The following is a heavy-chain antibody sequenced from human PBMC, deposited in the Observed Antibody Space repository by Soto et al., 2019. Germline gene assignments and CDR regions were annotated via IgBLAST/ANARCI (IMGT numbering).Heavy chain of an antibody. CDR3: ARDNGYYDL. CDR2: ISTYSGNT. CDR1: GYTFSSYS. V-gene: IGHV1-18*04. Sequence: ASVKVSCKTSGYTFSSYSINWVRQAPGQGLEWMAWISTYSGNTHYAERVQGRVTVTLDKSARTAFMEMRGLSSDDTAVYFCARDNGYYDLWGQGTLVTVSS. J-gene: IGHJ4*02.